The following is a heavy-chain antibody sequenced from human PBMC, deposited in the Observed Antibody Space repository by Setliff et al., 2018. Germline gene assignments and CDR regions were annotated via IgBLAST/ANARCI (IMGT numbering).Heavy chain of an antibody. CDR3: LRLVRYCTKIACQATSGDEV. V-gene: IGHV1-18*01. D-gene: IGHD2-8*01. CDR1: GYTLTNSI. Sequence: ASVKVSCKASGYTLTNSILSWVRQAPGQGLEWVGWISAYNGKTYSAQKFQDRVTLTTHTSTNMGYVELRDLRSNDTAVYYCLRLVRYCTKIACQATSGDEVWGLGTLVTVSS. CDR2: ISAYNGKT. J-gene: IGHJ4*02.